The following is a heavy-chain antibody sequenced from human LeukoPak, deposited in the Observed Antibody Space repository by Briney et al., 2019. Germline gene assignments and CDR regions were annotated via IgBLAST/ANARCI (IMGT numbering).Heavy chain of an antibody. J-gene: IGHJ6*01. Sequence: PGGSLRLSCAASGFTFSSYPMHWVRQAPGKGLEWVALISYDGSNKYYADSVKGRFTISRDNSKNTLYLQMNSLRAEDTVVYYCARGLKVVYDMDVWGQGTTVTVSS. CDR2: ISYDGSNK. V-gene: IGHV3-30-3*01. CDR1: GFTFSSYP. CDR3: ARGLKVVYDMDV. D-gene: IGHD2-15*01.